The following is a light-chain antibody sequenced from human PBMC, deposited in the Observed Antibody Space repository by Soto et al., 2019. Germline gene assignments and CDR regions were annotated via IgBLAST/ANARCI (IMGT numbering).Light chain of an antibody. V-gene: IGKV1-5*01. CDR1: QNISNY. Sequence: LXXSVQDRVTITCQASQNISNYLNWYQQKPGKAPKLLIYDASSLESGVPSRFSGSGSGTEFTLTISSLQPDDFATYYCQQYNSYSLTFGGGTKVDIK. J-gene: IGKJ4*01. CDR2: DAS. CDR3: QQYNSYSLT.